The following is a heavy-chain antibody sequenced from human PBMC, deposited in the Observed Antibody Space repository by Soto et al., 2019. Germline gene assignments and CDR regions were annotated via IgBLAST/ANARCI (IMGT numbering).Heavy chain of an antibody. Sequence: EVQLLESGGGLVQPGGSLRLSCAASGFTISRYAMSWVRQAPGKGLDRVSTISGSIASTCYADSVKGRFTISIDNSKNKLDLQMNSLRAEDSAIYYCAKDSRRYHWNDGWAFDYWDQGTLVTVSS. J-gene: IGHJ4*02. CDR1: GFTISRYA. V-gene: IGHV3-23*01. CDR2: ISGSIAST. CDR3: AKDSRRYHWNDGWAFDY. D-gene: IGHD1-1*01.